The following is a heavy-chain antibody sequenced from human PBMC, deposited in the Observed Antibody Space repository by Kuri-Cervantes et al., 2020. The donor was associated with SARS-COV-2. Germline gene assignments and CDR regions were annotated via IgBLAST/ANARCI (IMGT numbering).Heavy chain of an antibody. V-gene: IGHV4-59*01. CDR3: ASGRVGFLVWLENYYYYGMDV. D-gene: IGHD3-3*02. J-gene: IGHJ6*02. Sequence: SETLSLTCTVSGCSISSYYWSWIRQPPGKGLEWIGYIYYSGSTNYHPSLKSRVTMSVDTSKNQFSLKLSSVTAADTAVYYCASGRVGFLVWLENYYYYGMDVWGQGTTVTVSS. CDR1: GCSISSYY. CDR2: IYYSGST.